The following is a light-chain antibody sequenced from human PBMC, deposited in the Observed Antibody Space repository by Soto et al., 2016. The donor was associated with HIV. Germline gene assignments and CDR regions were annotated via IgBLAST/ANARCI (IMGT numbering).Light chain of an antibody. V-gene: IGKV1-12*01. CDR1: QAINSW. J-gene: IGKJ1*01. Sequence: IQMTQSPSSVSASVGDTVTITCRASQAINSWLAWYQQKVGKAPKLLIYAASSLQSGVPSRFSGSGSGTDFTLTINSLQPEDFAIYYCQQANSFPRTFGQGTKVEIK. CDR2: AAS. CDR3: QQANSFPRT.